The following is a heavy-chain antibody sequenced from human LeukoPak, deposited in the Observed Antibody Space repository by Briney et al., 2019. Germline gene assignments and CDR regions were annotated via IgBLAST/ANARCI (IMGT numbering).Heavy chain of an antibody. CDR1: GGTFSTYA. CDR2: IIPIFRTA. D-gene: IGHD3-10*01. V-gene: IGHV1-69*13. CDR3: ARDPSMVRGEKTHYFDY. Sequence: SVKVSCKASGGTFSTYAIHWVRQAPGQGLEWMGGIIPIFRTADYAQKFQGRVTITADESTSTAYMELSSLRSQDTALYYCARDPSMVRGEKTHYFDYWGQGTLVTVSS. J-gene: IGHJ4*02.